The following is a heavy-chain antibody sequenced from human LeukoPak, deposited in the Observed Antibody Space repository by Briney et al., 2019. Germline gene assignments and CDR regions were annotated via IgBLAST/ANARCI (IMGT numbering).Heavy chain of an antibody. CDR3: ARGGDGVVFDY. CDR1: GDSISNYF. D-gene: IGHD3-3*01. V-gene: IGHV4-59*01. CDR2: VYYIGNT. Sequence: SETLSLTCTVSGDSISNYFWSWIRQSPGKGLEWIGYVYYIGNTNYNPSLKSRVTISVDTSKNQFSLKLSSVTAADTAVYYCARGGDGVVFDYWGQGTLVTVSS. J-gene: IGHJ4*02.